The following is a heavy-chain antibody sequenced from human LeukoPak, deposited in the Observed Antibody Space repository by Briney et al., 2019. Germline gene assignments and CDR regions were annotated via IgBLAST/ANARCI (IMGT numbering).Heavy chain of an antibody. CDR2: ISSSGSTI. D-gene: IGHD3-22*01. CDR1: GFTFSSYE. V-gene: IGHV3-48*03. J-gene: IGHJ4*02. Sequence: PGGSLRLSCAASGFTFSSYEMNWVRQAPGKGLEWVSYISSSGSTIYYADSVKGRFTISRDNAKNSLYLQMSSLRAEDTAVYYCARAGYYYDSSSYPVLGYWGQGTLVTVSS. CDR3: ARAGYYYDSSSYPVLGY.